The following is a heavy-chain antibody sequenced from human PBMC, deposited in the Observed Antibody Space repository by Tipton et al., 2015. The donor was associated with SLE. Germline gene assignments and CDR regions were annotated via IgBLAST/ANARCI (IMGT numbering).Heavy chain of an antibody. CDR1: GGSFSSGSYY. J-gene: IGHJ4*02. CDR2: IYSTGTS. V-gene: IGHV4-31*03. Sequence: TLSLTCTVSGGSFSSGSYYWSWIRQHPGKGLEWIGYIYSTGTSSYNPSLKSRLALFVDTSKNQFSLKLTSVTAADTAVYYCARDWGNYWGQGTLVLVSS. D-gene: IGHD3-16*01. CDR3: ARDWGNY.